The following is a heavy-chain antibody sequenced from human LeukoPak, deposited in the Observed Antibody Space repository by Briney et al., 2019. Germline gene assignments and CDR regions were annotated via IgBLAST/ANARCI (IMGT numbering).Heavy chain of an antibody. D-gene: IGHD6-13*01. V-gene: IGHV1-69*13. CDR1: GGTFSSYA. CDR2: IIPIFGTA. CDR3: ASDGIAAAGNFDY. Sequence: GASVKVSCKASGGTFSSYAISWVRQAPGQGLEWMGGIIPIFGTANYAQKFQGRVTIIADESTSTAYMELSSLRSEDTAVYYCASDGIAAAGNFDYWGQGTLVTVSS. J-gene: IGHJ4*02.